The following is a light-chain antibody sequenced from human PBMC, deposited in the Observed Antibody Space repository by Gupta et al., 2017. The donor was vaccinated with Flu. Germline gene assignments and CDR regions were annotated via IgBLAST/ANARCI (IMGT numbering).Light chain of an antibody. CDR2: WTS. J-gene: IGKJ4*01. V-gene: IGKV4-1*01. CDR3: QQDDDAPLT. CDR1: QSLLSSSNNKNY. Sequence: SLGERATINCKSSQSLLSSSNNKNYISWYQQKPGQPPKLLISWTSTRESGVPERFSGSGSGTDFTLTISSLQAEDVALYYCQQDDDAPLTFGGGTKVEIK.